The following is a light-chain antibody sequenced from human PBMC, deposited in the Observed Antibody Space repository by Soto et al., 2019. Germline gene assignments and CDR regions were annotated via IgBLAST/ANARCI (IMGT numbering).Light chain of an antibody. J-gene: IGLJ2*01. CDR2: SNN. CDR1: SSNIGSNT. Sequence: QSVLTQPPSASGTPGQRVTISCSGSSSNIGSNTVNWYQQLPGPAPKLLIYSNNQRPSGVPDRFSGSKSGTSASLAISGLQSEDDADYYCAACDDSLNGVVFCGGTKLTVL. V-gene: IGLV1-44*01. CDR3: AACDDSLNGVV.